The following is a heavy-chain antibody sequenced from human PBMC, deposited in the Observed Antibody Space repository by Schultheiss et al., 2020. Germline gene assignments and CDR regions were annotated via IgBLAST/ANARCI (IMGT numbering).Heavy chain of an antibody. CDR1: GFTFSSYG. J-gene: IGHJ4*02. Sequence: GGSLRLSCAASGFTFSSYGMHWVCQAPEKGLEWVADIKCDGSEKCYVDSVKGRLTISRDNAKNTVFLQLNSLRAEDTAVYYCAKVVIAWTDYWGQGTLVTVSS. CDR3: AKVVIAWTDY. D-gene: IGHD1-1*01. V-gene: IGHV3-52*01. CDR2: IKCDGSEK.